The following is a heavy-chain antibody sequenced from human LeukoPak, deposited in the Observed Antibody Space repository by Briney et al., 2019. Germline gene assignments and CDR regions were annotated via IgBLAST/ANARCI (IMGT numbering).Heavy chain of an antibody. CDR2: INPNRGGT. Sequence: ASLKISCKASGYTSTAYYMHRVRHTPGQGLEWMGWINPNRGGTNDAQKFQGRVTMTRHTSSSTAYMEPSRLRSDDTAVYYCARAPEFTDDGWFYPWGQGTLVTVSS. V-gene: IGHV1-2*02. D-gene: IGHD1-1*01. J-gene: IGHJ5*02. CDR1: GYTSTAYY. CDR3: ARAPEFTDDGWFYP.